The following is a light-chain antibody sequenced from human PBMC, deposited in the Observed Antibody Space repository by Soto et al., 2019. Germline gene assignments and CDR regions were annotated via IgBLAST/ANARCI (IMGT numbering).Light chain of an antibody. CDR2: GAS. V-gene: IGKV4-1*01. CDR1: QSLLYSANNKNY. Sequence: DIVMTQSPDSLAVSLGERAAINCKSSQSLLYSANNKNYLAWYQQKPGQPPKLLIYGASTRESGVPDRSSGSGSGTDFTLTISSLQAEDAAVYYCQQYYNTPQTFGQGTKVEVK. J-gene: IGKJ1*01. CDR3: QQYYNTPQT.